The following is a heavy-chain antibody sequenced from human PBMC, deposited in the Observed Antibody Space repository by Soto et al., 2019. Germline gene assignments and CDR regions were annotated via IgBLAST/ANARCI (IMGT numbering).Heavy chain of an antibody. CDR2: ISSNGGST. J-gene: IGHJ1*01. D-gene: IGHD6-13*01. CDR1: GFTFSSYA. CDR3: VRGYESSSWFLVAEYFQH. Sequence: GGSLRLSCSASGFTFSSYAMHWVRQAPGKGLEYVSAISSNGGSTYYADSVKGRFTISRENSKNTLYLQMSSLRAEDTAVYYCVRGYESSSWFLVAEYFQHWGQGTLVTVSS. V-gene: IGHV3-64D*08.